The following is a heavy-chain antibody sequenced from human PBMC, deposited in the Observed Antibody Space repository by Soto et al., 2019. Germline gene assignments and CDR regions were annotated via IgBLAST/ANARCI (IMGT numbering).Heavy chain of an antibody. J-gene: IGHJ4*02. V-gene: IGHV4-59*01. CDR3: ARGARYDSSGYWYY. CDR1: GGSISSYY. Sequence: PSETLSLTCTVSGGSISSYYWSWIRQPPGKGLEWIGYIYYSGSANYNPSLKSRVTISVDTSKNQFSLKLSSVTAADTAVYNCARGARYDSSGYWYYWGQGTLVTVSS. CDR2: IYYSGSA. D-gene: IGHD3-22*01.